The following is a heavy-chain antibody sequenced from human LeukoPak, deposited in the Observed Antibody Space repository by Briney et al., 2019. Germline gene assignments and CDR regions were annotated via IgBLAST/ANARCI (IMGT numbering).Heavy chain of an antibody. D-gene: IGHD2-21*01. CDR1: GFTFSSYW. J-gene: IGHJ3*02. CDR3: ARGLWVYAFDI. CDR2: IKQDGSEK. V-gene: IGHV3-7*01. Sequence: PGGSLRLSCAASGFTFSSYWMSRVRQAPGKGLEWVANIKQDGSEKYYVDSVKGRFTISRDNAKNSLYLQMNSLRAEDTAVYYCARGLWVYAFDIWGQGTMVTVSS.